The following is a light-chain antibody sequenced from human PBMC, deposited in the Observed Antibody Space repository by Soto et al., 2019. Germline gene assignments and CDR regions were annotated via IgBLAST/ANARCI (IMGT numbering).Light chain of an antibody. CDR3: QQYTT. Sequence: ENFLAQSPVPLSLSSGGRATLSCRASQSVSSSYLAWYQQKPGQAPRLLIYGASSRATGIPDRFSGSGSGTDFTLTISRLEPEDFAVYYCQQYTTFGQGTKVDIK. V-gene: IGKV3-20*01. J-gene: IGKJ1*01. CDR2: GAS. CDR1: QSVSSSY.